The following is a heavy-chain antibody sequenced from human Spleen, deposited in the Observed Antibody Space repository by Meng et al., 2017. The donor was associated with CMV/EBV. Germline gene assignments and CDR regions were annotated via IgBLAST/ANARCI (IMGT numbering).Heavy chain of an antibody. Sequence: SGYTFSRYASSWVRQAPGQGLEWMGWISAYNGNTHYAQKVRGRVTMTTDTSTRTAYMELRGLRSDDTAVYYCARDSRDYFDSRGLDYWGQGTLVTVSS. CDR3: ARDSRDYFDSRGLDY. CDR1: GYTFSRYA. V-gene: IGHV1-18*01. CDR2: ISAYNGNT. J-gene: IGHJ4*02. D-gene: IGHD3-22*01.